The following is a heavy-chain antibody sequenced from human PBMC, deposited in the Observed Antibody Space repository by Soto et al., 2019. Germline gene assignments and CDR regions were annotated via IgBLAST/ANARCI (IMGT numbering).Heavy chain of an antibody. Sequence: PGGSLRLSCAASGFTFSSYWMSWVRQAPGKGLEWVANIEQDGSEKYYVDSVKGRFTISRDNAKNSLYLQMNSLRAEDTAVYYCARELGYCSSTSCSTGWFDPWGQGTLVTVSS. CDR1: GFTFSSYW. J-gene: IGHJ5*02. V-gene: IGHV3-7*03. D-gene: IGHD2-2*03. CDR3: ARELGYCSSTSCSTGWFDP. CDR2: IEQDGSEK.